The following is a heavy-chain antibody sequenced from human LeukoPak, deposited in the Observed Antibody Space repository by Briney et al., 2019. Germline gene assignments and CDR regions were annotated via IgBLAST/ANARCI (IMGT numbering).Heavy chain of an antibody. CDR1: GGSFSGYY. Sequence: SETLYLTCAVYGGSFSGYYWSWIRQPPGNGLEWIGEINHSGSTNYNPSLKSRVTISVDTSKNQFPLKLSSVTAADTAVYYCASTHRMFGELLYYFDYWGQGTLVTVSS. CDR3: ASTHRMFGELLYYFDY. D-gene: IGHD3-10*02. V-gene: IGHV4-34*01. J-gene: IGHJ4*02. CDR2: INHSGST.